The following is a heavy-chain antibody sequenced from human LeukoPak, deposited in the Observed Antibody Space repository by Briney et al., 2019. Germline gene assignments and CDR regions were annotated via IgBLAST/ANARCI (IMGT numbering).Heavy chain of an antibody. CDR1: GYTFTGYY. D-gene: IGHD3-16*01. CDR3: ARGARITFGGVPQSLDY. V-gene: IGHV1-2*02. J-gene: IGHJ4*02. Sequence: ASVKVSCKASGYTFTGYYMHWVRQAPGQGLEWMGWINPNSGGTNYAQKFQGRVTMTRDTSISTAYMELSRLRSDDTAVYYCARGARITFGGVPQSLDYWGQGTLVTVSS. CDR2: INPNSGGT.